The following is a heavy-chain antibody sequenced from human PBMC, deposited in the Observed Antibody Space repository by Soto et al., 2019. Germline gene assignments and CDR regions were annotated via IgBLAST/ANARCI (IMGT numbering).Heavy chain of an antibody. Sequence: EVQLLESGGGLVQPGGSLRLSCAASGLTFNNYAMTWVRQAPGKGLEWVSAISGGGDTTSYADSVKGRFTVSRDGSKNTLYLQMSSLRAEDTALYYCAKGRGGSGSLTPRVDLWGQGTLVTVSS. CDR2: ISGGGDTT. D-gene: IGHD3-10*01. CDR1: GLTFNNYA. CDR3: AKGRGGSGSLTPRVDL. V-gene: IGHV3-23*01. J-gene: IGHJ4*02.